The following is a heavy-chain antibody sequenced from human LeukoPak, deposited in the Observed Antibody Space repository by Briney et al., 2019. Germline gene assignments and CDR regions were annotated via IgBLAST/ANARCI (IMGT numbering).Heavy chain of an antibody. V-gene: IGHV3-23*01. J-gene: IGHJ4*02. CDR1: GLTARDIA. CDR2: VSVSGGST. CDR3: AKDGPPYYYSDSIGYSLAIDY. D-gene: IGHD3-22*01. Sequence: QTGRCLRPSWAASGLTARDIAMSSGCVAPGKGLQRVSAVSVSGGSTYSADSVKGRFTIYTDNAKTTLFLHMHSIRAAATAVSFCAKDGPPYYYSDSIGYSLAIDYWGQGALVTVSS.